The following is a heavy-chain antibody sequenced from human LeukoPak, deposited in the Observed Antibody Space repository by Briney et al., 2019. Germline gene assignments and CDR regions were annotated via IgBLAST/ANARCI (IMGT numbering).Heavy chain of an antibody. Sequence: GGPLRLSCAAPGFTFSSYAMSWVRQAPGKGLEWVSAISGSGGSTYYADSVKGRFTISRDNSKNTLYLQMNSLRAEDTAVYYCAKDAPVNIVVVPAANSWGQGTLVTVSS. V-gene: IGHV3-23*01. D-gene: IGHD2-2*01. CDR3: AKDAPVNIVVVPAANS. CDR2: ISGSGGST. CDR1: GFTFSSYA. J-gene: IGHJ4*02.